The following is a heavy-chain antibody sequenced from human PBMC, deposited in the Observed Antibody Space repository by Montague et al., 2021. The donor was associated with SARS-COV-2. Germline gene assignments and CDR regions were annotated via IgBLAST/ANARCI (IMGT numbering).Heavy chain of an antibody. CDR1: GGSFSGYY. CDR3: ARGSRQWLVRPPHYYYFDY. D-gene: IGHD6-19*01. CDR2: INHSGST. J-gene: IGHJ4*02. V-gene: IGHV4-34*01. Sequence: SETLSLTCAAYGGSFSGYYWSWIRQPPGKGLEWIGEINHSGSTNYNPSXXSRVTISVDTSKNQFSLKLSSVTAADTAVYYCARGSRQWLVRPPHYYYFDYWGQGTLVTVSS.